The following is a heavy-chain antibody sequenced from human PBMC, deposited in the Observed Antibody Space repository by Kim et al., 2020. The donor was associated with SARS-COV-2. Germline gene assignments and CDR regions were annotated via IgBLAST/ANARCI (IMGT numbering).Heavy chain of an antibody. CDR3: ASPDGGYYYDSSGYYNNWFDP. CDR2: ISYDGSNK. Sequence: GGSLRLSCAASGFTFSSYGMQWVRQAPGKGLEWVAVISYDGSNKYYADSVKGRFTISRDNSKNTLYLQMNSLRAEDTAVYYCASPDGGYYYDSSGYYNNWFDPWGQGTLVTVSS. CDR1: GFTFSSYG. J-gene: IGHJ5*02. V-gene: IGHV3-30*03. D-gene: IGHD3-22*01.